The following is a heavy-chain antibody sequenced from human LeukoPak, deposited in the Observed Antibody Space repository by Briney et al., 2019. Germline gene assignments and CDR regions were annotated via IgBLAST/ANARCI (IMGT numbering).Heavy chain of an antibody. D-gene: IGHD3-10*01. Sequence: GASVKVSCKASGYTFTSYAMHWVRQAPGQRLEWMGWINAGNGNTKYSQEFQGRVTITADESTSTAYMELSSLRSEDTAVYYCARDSDYYGSGSRNWFDPWGQGTLVTVSS. CDR2: INAGNGNT. CDR1: GYTFTSYA. V-gene: IGHV1-3*03. CDR3: ARDSDYYGSGSRNWFDP. J-gene: IGHJ5*02.